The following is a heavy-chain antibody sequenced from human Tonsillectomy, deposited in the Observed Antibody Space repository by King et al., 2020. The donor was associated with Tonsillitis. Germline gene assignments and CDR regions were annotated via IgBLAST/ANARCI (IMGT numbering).Heavy chain of an antibody. V-gene: IGHV5-51*01. CDR2: IYPGDSDT. J-gene: IGHJ4*02. CDR3: AIRRPSEGSGTYWADY. CDR1: GYSFTRHW. D-gene: IGHD3-10*01. Sequence: VQLVESGAEVKKPGESLKISCKGSGYSFTRHWIGWVRQMPGKGLEWMGIIYPGDSDTRYSPSFQGQVIISADKSISTAYLQWSNLKALDTAMYYCAIRRPSEGSGTYWADYWGQGNLFTVSS.